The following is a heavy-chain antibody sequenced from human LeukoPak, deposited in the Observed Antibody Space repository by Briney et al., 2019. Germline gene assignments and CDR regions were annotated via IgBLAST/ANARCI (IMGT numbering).Heavy chain of an antibody. CDR3: ARGWTSHAEFDP. V-gene: IGHV1-69*04. CDR1: GGTFSSYA. Sequence: GASVKVSCKASGGTFSSYAISWVRQAPGQGLEWMGRIIPILGIANYAQKFQGRVTITADKSTSTAYMELSSLRSEDTAVYYCARGWTSHAEFDPWGQGTLVTVSS. J-gene: IGHJ5*02. CDR2: IIPILGIA. D-gene: IGHD2-2*01.